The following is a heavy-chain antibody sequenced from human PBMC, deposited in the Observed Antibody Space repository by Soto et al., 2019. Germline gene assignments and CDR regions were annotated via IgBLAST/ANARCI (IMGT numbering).Heavy chain of an antibody. V-gene: IGHV3-30*18. J-gene: IGHJ4*02. Sequence: PGGSLRLSCAASGFTFSSYGMHWVRQAPGKGLEWVAVISYDGSNKYYADSVKGRFTISRDNSKNTLYLQMNSLRAEDTAVYYCAKDRSRYGDYVPFDYWGQGTLVTVSS. CDR1: GFTFSSYG. CDR3: AKDRSRYGDYVPFDY. CDR2: ISYDGSNK. D-gene: IGHD4-17*01.